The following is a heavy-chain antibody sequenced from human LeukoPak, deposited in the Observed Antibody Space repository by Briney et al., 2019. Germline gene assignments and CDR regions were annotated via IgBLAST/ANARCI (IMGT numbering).Heavy chain of an antibody. J-gene: IGHJ6*02. CDR1: GFTFSSYW. V-gene: IGHV3-7*01. CDR3: ARDSPRGLYYYYGMDA. CDR2: IKQDGSEK. D-gene: IGHD3-10*01. Sequence: TGGSLRLSCAASGFTFSSYWMSWVRQAPGKGLEWVANIKQDGSEKYYVDSVKGRFTISRDNAKNSLYLQMNSLRAEDTAVYYCARDSPRGLYYYYGMDAWGQGTTVTVSS.